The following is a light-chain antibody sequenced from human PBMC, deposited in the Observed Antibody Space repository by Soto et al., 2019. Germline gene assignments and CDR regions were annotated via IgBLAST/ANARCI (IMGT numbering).Light chain of an antibody. CDR2: CAS. CDR1: QSVSSSY. J-gene: IGKJ1*01. Sequence: EVVLTQSPGTLSLSPGERATLSCRASQSVSSSYLAWYQQKPGQAPRLLINCASSRATGIPDRFSGSGSGTDFTLTISRLEPEDFAVYYCQQYGSFPWTFGQGTKVAFK. V-gene: IGKV3-20*01. CDR3: QQYGSFPWT.